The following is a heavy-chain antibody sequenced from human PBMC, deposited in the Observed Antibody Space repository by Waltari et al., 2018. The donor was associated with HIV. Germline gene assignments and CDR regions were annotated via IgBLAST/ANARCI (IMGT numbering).Heavy chain of an antibody. CDR2: MYYSGST. Sequence: QVQLQESGPGLVKPSETLSLTCTVSGGSISNYYWRWIRPPPGKGLEWIGYMYYSGSTNYNPSLKSRVTISVDTSKNQFSLKLSSVTAADTAVYYCARGIYGDISGDMDVWGQGTTVTVSS. D-gene: IGHD3-3*01. CDR3: ARGIYGDISGDMDV. J-gene: IGHJ6*02. CDR1: GGSISNYY. V-gene: IGHV4-59*01.